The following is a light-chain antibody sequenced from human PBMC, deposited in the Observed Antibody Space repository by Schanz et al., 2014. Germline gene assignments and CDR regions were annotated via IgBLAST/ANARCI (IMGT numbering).Light chain of an antibody. CDR3: SSYTSSTTWV. J-gene: IGLJ3*02. V-gene: IGLV2-14*01. CDR2: EGS. CDR1: SSDVGGYNY. Sequence: QSVLTQPPSASGSPGQSVTISCTGTSSDVGGYNYVSWYQQHPGKAPKLMIYEGSKRPSGISNRFSGSKSGNTAALTISGLQAEDEAEYYCSSYTSSTTWVFGGGTKLTVL.